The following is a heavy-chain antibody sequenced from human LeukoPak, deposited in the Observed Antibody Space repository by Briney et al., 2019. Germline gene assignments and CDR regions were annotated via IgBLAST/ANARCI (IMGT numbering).Heavy chain of an antibody. V-gene: IGHV4-39*07. CDR3: SRDGEQLVVQYFDY. CDR2: IYYSGST. J-gene: IGHJ4*02. CDR1: GGSISSSSYY. Sequence: SETLSLTCTVSGGSISSSSYYWGWIRQPPVKGLEWIGSIYYSGSTYYNPSLKSRVTISVDTSKNQFSLKLSSVTAADTAVYYCSRDGEQLVVQYFDYWGQGTLVTVSS. D-gene: IGHD6-6*01.